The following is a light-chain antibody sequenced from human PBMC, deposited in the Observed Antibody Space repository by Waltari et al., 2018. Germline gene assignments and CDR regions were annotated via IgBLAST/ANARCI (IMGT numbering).Light chain of an antibody. V-gene: IGKV4-1*01. Sequence: DIVMTQSPDSLAVSLGERATINCKSSQTILSSSNNKTSLAWYQQKPVQPPKMLIYWASTRASGVPDRFSGSGSETDFTLTISSLQAEDVAVYYCQQYSNTPLTFGGGTKVEIK. CDR2: WAS. CDR3: QQYSNTPLT. CDR1: QTILSSSNNKTS. J-gene: IGKJ4*01.